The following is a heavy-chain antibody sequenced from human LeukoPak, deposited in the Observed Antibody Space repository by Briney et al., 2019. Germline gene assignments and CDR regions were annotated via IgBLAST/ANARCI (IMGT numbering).Heavy chain of an antibody. D-gene: IGHD3-3*01. CDR3: AKEGSTIFGVVMSRAFDI. Sequence: GGSLRLSCAGSGFPFSSYPISWVRQPPGKGLEWVSAITASGDSTYSADSVKGRFTISRDNSKNTLYLQMNSLRAEDTAVYYCAKEGSTIFGVVMSRAFDIWGQGTMVTVSS. V-gene: IGHV3-23*01. J-gene: IGHJ3*02. CDR2: ITASGDST. CDR1: GFPFSSYP.